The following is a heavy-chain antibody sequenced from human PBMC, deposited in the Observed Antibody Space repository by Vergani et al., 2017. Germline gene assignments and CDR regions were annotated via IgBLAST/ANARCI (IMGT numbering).Heavy chain of an antibody. J-gene: IGHJ3*02. V-gene: IGHV3-21*01. CDR2: ISSSSSYI. D-gene: IGHD3-9*01. CDR3: AREVPYYDILTGYYTNDAFDI. CDR1: GFTFSSYS. Sequence: VQLVESGGGVVQPGRSLRLSCAASGFTFSSYSINWVRQAPGKGLEWVSSISSSSSYIYYADSVKGRFTISRDNAKNSLYLQMNSLRAEDTAVYYCAREVPYYDILTGYYTNDAFDIWGQGTMVTVSS.